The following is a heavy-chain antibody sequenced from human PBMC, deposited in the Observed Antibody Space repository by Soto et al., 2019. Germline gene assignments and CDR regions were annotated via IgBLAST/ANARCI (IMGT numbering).Heavy chain of an antibody. V-gene: IGHV3-23*01. Sequence: EVQLLESGGGLVQPGGSLRLSCAASGFTFSSYAMSWVRQAPGKGLEWVSAISGSGGSTYYADSVKGRFTISRDNSKNTLYLQMNSLRAEDTAVYYCAKVVAARPGYYYYGMDFWGQGTTVTVSS. CDR3: AKVVAARPGYYYYGMDF. CDR1: GFTFSSYA. D-gene: IGHD6-6*01. J-gene: IGHJ6*02. CDR2: ISGSGGST.